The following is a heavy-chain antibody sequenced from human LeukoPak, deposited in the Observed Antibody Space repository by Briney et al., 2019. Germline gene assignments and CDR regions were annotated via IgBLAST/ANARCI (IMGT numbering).Heavy chain of an antibody. J-gene: IGHJ4*02. CDR2: ISFDGSNR. CDR3: ARDKEGYFDY. CDR1: GFTFSDYA. Sequence: PGGSLRLSCAASGFTFSDYALHWVRQAPGKGLEWVAIISFDGSNRYYADSVKGRFTISRDNSKNTLYLQMNSLRAEDTAVYYCARDKEGYFDYWGQGTLVTVSS. V-gene: IGHV3-30*14.